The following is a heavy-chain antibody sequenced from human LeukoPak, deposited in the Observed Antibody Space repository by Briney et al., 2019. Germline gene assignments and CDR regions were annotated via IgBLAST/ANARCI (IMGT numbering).Heavy chain of an antibody. CDR2: IRYDGNNK. J-gene: IGHJ4*02. CDR3: AKDPHYFGSGSYYDYFDY. V-gene: IGHV3-30*02. CDR1: GFTFSNYG. D-gene: IGHD3-10*01. Sequence: GVSLRLSCAAPGFTFSNYGMHWVRQAPGKGLEWVAFIRYDGNNKYYANSVKGRFTISRDNSKITLYLQMNSLRDEDTAVYYCAKDPHYFGSGSYYDYFDYWGQGTLVTVSS.